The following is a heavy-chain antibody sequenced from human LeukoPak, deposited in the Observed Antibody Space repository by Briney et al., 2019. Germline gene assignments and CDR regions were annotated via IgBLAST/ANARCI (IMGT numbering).Heavy chain of an antibody. CDR1: GFTFSSYS. CDR2: IDHREST. CDR3: ASRMYYYYGMDV. V-gene: IGHV4-34*01. Sequence: GSLRLSCAASGFTFSSYSMNWIRQPPGKGLEWIGEIDHRESTTYNPSLKSRVTISVDTSKNQFSLKLNSVTAADTAVYYCASRMYYYYGMDVWGQGTTVIVSS. J-gene: IGHJ6*02.